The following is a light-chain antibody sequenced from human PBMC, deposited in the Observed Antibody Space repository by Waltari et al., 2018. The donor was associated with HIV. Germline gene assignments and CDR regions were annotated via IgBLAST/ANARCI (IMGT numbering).Light chain of an antibody. CDR2: DAS. J-gene: IGKJ2*03. CDR3: QQRSNWPS. V-gene: IGKV3-11*01. CDR1: HSVTNF. Sequence: ELVLTQSPGTLSLSPGERATLSCRASHSVTNFLAWYQQKPGQAPRLLIYDASTRAAGIPARFSGSGSGTDFTLTISILEPEDFAVYYCQQRSNWPSFGQGTRLDI.